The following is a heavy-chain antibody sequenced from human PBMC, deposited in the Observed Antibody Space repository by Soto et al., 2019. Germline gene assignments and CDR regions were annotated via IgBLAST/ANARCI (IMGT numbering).Heavy chain of an antibody. Sequence: SETLSLTCTFSGGSISSYYWSWIRQPPGKGLEWIGYIYYSGSTNYNPSLKSRVTISVDTSKNQFSLKLSSVTAADTALYYCVRDCSSSSCSVWRHWGQGTLVTVSS. D-gene: IGHD2-2*01. CDR3: VRDCSSSSCSVWRH. V-gene: IGHV4-59*12. CDR2: IYYSGST. J-gene: IGHJ4*02. CDR1: GGSISSYY.